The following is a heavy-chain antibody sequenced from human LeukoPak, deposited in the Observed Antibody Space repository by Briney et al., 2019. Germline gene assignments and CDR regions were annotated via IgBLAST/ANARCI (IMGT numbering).Heavy chain of an antibody. J-gene: IGHJ4*02. CDR1: GGSISSGGYS. V-gene: IGHV4-30-2*01. CDR2: IYHSGST. CDR3: ARLYYYDSSGYYMDY. Sequence: SETLSLTCAVSGGSISSGGYSWSWIRQPPGKGLEWIGYIYHSGSTYYNPSLKSRVTISVDRSKNQFSLKLSSVTAADTAVNYCARLYYYDSSGYYMDYWGQGTLVTVSS. D-gene: IGHD3-22*01.